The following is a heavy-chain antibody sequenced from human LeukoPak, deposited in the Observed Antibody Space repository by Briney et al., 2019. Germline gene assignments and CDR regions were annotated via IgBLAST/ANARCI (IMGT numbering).Heavy chain of an antibody. Sequence: GGSLRLPCAASGFTFSSYWMHWVRQAPGKALLWVSHINSDGSSTSYADSVKGRLTISRDNSKNTLGLQMFSLRVEDTAVYYCAKDPNSYSSGWYFEHWGQGTLVTVSS. CDR1: GFTFSSYW. CDR3: AKDPNSYSSGWYFEH. CDR2: INSDGSST. D-gene: IGHD6-25*01. V-gene: IGHV3-74*01. J-gene: IGHJ1*01.